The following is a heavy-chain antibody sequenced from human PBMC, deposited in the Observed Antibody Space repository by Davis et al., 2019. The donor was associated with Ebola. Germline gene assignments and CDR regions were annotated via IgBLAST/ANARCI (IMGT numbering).Heavy chain of an antibody. Sequence: GESLKISCPASGFTFGDYAMSWVRQAPGKGLEWVGFIRRKAYGGTTESASSVKGRFTISRDDSKSIAYLQMNSLKPEDTAVYYGTTDPILWFGELLFRDDFDYWGQGTLVTVSS. D-gene: IGHD3-10*01. CDR2: IRRKAYGGTT. J-gene: IGHJ4*02. CDR1: GFTFGDYA. CDR3: TTDPILWFGELLFRDDFDY. V-gene: IGHV3-49*04.